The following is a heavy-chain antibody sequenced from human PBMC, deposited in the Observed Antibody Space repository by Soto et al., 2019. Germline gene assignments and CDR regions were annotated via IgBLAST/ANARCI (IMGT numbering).Heavy chain of an antibody. D-gene: IGHD3-10*01. CDR3: AKDGGSGSYLDY. J-gene: IGHJ4*02. V-gene: IGHV3-23*01. Sequence: EVQLLESGGGLAQPGGSLRLSCAASGFTFYNYVMTWVRQAPGKGLEWVSSISGSGGSTYYAESVKGRFTISRDNSKNTLYLQVNSLRAEDTAVYYCAKDGGSGSYLDYWGQGTLVTVSS. CDR1: GFTFYNYV. CDR2: ISGSGGST.